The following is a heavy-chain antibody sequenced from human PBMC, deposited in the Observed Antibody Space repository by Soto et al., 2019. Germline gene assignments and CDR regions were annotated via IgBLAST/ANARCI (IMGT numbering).Heavy chain of an antibody. Sequence: QVPLVQSGAEVKQPGASVKVSCKASGYTFTSYDISWVRQAPGQGLEWMGWISTYSGNTNYAQKFRGRVTMTTDTSTGTAYMELRSLRSDDTAVYYCAREATDGWFDPWGQGTLVTVSS. CDR2: ISTYSGNT. CDR3: AREATDGWFDP. J-gene: IGHJ5*02. V-gene: IGHV1-18*01. CDR1: GYTFTSYD.